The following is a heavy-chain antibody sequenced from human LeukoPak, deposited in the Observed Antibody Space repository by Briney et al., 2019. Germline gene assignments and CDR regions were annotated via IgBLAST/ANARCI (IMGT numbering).Heavy chain of an antibody. CDR2: ISSSSSYI. J-gene: IGHJ4*02. Sequence: GGSLRLSCAASGFTFSSYSMNWVRQAPGKGLEWVSSISSSSSYIYYADSVKGRFTISRDNAKNSLYLQMNSLRAEDTAVYYCARDVALWSGYYFYWGQGTLVTVSS. V-gene: IGHV3-21*01. CDR1: GFTFSSYS. CDR3: ARDVALWSGYYFY. D-gene: IGHD3-3*01.